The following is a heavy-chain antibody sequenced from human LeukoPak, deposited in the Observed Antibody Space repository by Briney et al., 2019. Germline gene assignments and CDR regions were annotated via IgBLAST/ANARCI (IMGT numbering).Heavy chain of an antibody. CDR1: GYTLTELS. V-gene: IGHV1-24*01. CDR3: AIGGGDLRGDYYMDV. D-gene: IGHD3-10*01. CDR2: FDPEDGET. Sequence: ASVKVSCKVSGYTLTELSMHWVRQAPGKGLEWMGGFDPEDGETIYAQKFQGRVTMTEDTSTDTAYMELSSLRSEDTAVYYCAIGGGDLRGDYYMDVWGKGTTVTISS. J-gene: IGHJ6*03.